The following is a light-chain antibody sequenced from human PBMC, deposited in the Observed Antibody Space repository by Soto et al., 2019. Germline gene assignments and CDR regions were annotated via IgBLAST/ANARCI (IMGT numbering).Light chain of an antibody. CDR1: QSISPW. CDR2: KTS. J-gene: IGKJ1*01. Sequence: DIQMTQSPSTLSASVGDRVTITCRASQSISPWLAWYQQKPGKAPKVLIYKTSSLQTGVPSRFSGSGSGTEFTLTISILQPDDFATYYCQQYKSYSRTFGQGTKVEI. V-gene: IGKV1-5*03. CDR3: QQYKSYSRT.